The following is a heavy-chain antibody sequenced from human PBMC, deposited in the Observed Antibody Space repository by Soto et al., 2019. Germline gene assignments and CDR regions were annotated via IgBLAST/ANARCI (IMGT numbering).Heavy chain of an antibody. CDR2: ISGSISGGST. V-gene: IGHV3-23*01. CDR3: AKEYASPWYCFDC. CDR1: GFTFSSYA. Sequence: GGSLRLSCAASGFTFSSYAMSWVRQTPGKGLQWVSTISGSISGGSTYYADSVKGRFTISRDNSNNTLYLQMNSLRAEDTAVYYCAKEYASPWYCFDCWGQGTLVTVS. J-gene: IGHJ4*02. D-gene: IGHD2-2*01.